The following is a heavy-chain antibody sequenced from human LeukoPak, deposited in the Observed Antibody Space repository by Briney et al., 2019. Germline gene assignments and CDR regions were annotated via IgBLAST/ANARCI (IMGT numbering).Heavy chain of an antibody. CDR2: VKQDGTEK. V-gene: IGHV3-7*01. Sequence: GGSLRLSCTASGFTFSRYSMSWVRQAPGKGLEWVANVKQDGTEKYYVDSVKGRFIISRDNANNSLYLHMNSLRVEDSAVYYCARGHGGAYDSSTNTDDYMDVWGKGTTVTISS. CDR1: GFTFSRYS. D-gene: IGHD3-22*01. CDR3: ARGHGGAYDSSTNTDDYMDV. J-gene: IGHJ6*03.